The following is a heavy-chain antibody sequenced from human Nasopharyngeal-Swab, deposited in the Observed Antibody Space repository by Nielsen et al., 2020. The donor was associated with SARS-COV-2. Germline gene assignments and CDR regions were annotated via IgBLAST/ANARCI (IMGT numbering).Heavy chain of an antibody. CDR3: ARGWLLHAFDI. CDR1: GYTFTSYD. Sequence: AAVKVSCKASGYTFTSYDINWVRKATGQGLEGMGWMNPNSGNTGYAQKFQGRVTMTRNTSISTAYMELSSLRSEDTAVYYCARGWLLHAFDIWGQGTMVTVSS. CDR2: MNPNSGNT. V-gene: IGHV1-8*01. D-gene: IGHD6-19*01. J-gene: IGHJ3*02.